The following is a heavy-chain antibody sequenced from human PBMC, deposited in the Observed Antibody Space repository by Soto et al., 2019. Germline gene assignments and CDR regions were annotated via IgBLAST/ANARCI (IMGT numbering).Heavy chain of an antibody. CDR3: ARPGMIYYGDYSYFDY. J-gene: IGHJ4*02. V-gene: IGHV4-39*01. Sequence: PSETLSLTCTVSGGSISSSSYYWGWIRQPPGKGLEWIGSIYYSGSTYYNPSLKSRVTISIDTSKNQFSLKLSSVTAADTAVYYCARPGMIYYGDYSYFDYWGQGTLVTVSS. CDR1: GGSISSSSYY. D-gene: IGHD4-17*01. CDR2: IYYSGST.